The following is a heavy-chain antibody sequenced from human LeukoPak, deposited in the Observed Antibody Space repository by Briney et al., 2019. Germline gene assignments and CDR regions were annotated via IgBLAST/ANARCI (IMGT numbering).Heavy chain of an antibody. CDR1: GFTVSSYS. CDR2: ISSSSSTI. Sequence: GGSLRLSCAASGFTVSSYSMNWVRQAPGKGLEWVSYISSSSSTIYYADSVKGRFTISRDNAKNSLYLQMNSLRAEDTAVYYCARAAGGGSYYFDYWGQGTLVTVSS. J-gene: IGHJ4*02. D-gene: IGHD1-26*01. V-gene: IGHV3-48*01. CDR3: ARAAGGGSYYFDY.